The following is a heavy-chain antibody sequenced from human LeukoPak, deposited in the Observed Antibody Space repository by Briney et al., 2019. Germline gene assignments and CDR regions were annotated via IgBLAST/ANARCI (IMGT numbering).Heavy chain of an antibody. D-gene: IGHD3-22*01. J-gene: IGHJ4*02. Sequence: ASVKVSCKASGYTFTSYGISWVRQAPGQGLEWMGWISAYNGNTNYAQKLQGRVTMTTDTSTSTAYMGLRSLRSDDTAVYYCARGIFDYYDSSGYYWGFDYWGQGTLVTVSS. V-gene: IGHV1-18*01. CDR2: ISAYNGNT. CDR3: ARGIFDYYDSSGYYWGFDY. CDR1: GYTFTSYG.